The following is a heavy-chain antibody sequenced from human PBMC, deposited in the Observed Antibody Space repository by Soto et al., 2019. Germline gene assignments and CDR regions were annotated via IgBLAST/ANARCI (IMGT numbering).Heavy chain of an antibody. V-gene: IGHV3-30*18. CDR2: ISYDGSNK. J-gene: IGHJ4*02. D-gene: IGHD3-10*01. CDR3: AKDRMGAGVRGYFDD. Sequence: QVQLVESGGGVVQPGRSLRLSCAGSGFTFSAYGMDWVRQAPGKGLEWVAVISYDGSNKYYADSVKGRFTISRDNSKNTLYLQMNSRRYEDKAVYYCAKDRMGAGVRGYFDDWGQGTLVTVSS. CDR1: GFTFSAYG.